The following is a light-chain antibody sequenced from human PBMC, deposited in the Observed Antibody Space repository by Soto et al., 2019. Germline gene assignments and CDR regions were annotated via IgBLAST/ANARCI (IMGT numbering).Light chain of an antibody. CDR1: QNIGSF. J-gene: IGKJ5*01. CDR3: QQSYMDPIT. CDR2: DAS. Sequence: DIQMTQSPSTLSASIGDRVTITCRASQNIGSFLNWYQKKPGKAPNLLIYDASRLQSGVPSRFSGSGGGTDFTLSISSVQPEDFATYFCQQSYMDPITFGQGTRLEIK. V-gene: IGKV1-39*01.